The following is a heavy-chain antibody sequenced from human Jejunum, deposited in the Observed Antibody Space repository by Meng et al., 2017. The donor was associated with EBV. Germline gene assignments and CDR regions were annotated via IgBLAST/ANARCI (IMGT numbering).Heavy chain of an antibody. CDR3: ARDLSDSTKTWWLDS. D-gene: IGHD2-2*01. V-gene: IGHV1-3*01. J-gene: IGHJ5*01. CDR1: GYTFTTYT. Sequence: QVQLVQFGAEVKKPGASVKVSCTASGYTFTTYTMHWVRQAPGQRLEWMGWINAGNGNTKYSQKFQGRVTITRDTSASTAYMELSSLISEDTAVYFCARDLSDSTKTWWLDSWGQGTLVNVSS. CDR2: INAGNGNT.